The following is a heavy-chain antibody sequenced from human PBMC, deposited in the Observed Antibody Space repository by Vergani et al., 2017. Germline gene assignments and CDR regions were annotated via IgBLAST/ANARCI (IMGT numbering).Heavy chain of an antibody. CDR1: GYTFTSYG. V-gene: IGHV1-18*04. CDR3: ARDQYKMSSSCNYCYGMDV. Sequence: QVQLVQSGAEVKKPGASVKVSCKASGYTFTSYGISWVRQAPGQGLEWMGWISAYNSNTNYAQKLHGRVTMTTDTSTSTAYMELRSLRSDDTAVYYCARDQYKMSSSCNYCYGMDVWGQGTTVTVSS. D-gene: IGHD6-13*01. J-gene: IGHJ6*02. CDR2: ISAYNSNT.